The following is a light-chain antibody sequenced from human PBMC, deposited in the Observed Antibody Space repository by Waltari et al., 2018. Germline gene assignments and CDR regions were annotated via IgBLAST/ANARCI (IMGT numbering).Light chain of an antibody. Sequence: SYVLTQPPSVSVAPGQTARLPCGGNNIGSNAVHWYQLKPGQAPIRVMYDDNYRPSGIPDRFSGSNSGDTAALSISRVEAGDEADYYCQVWDNDSKHYVFGTGTTVTVL. J-gene: IGLJ1*01. CDR1: NIGSNA. CDR2: DDN. CDR3: QVWDNDSKHYV. V-gene: IGLV3-21*02.